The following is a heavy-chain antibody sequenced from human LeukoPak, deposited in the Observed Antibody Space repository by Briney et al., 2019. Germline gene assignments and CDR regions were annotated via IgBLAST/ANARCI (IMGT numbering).Heavy chain of an antibody. CDR2: IYTSGST. CDR3: ARGLGGSWLYFDY. J-gene: IGHJ4*02. CDR1: GGSISDYY. V-gene: IGHV4-4*07. Sequence: SETLSLTCTVSGGSISDYYWGWIQQPAGKGLEWIGRIYTSGSTNYNPSLKSRVTMSLDTSKNQFSLKLSSVTAADTAVYYCARGLGGSWLYFDYWGQGTLVTVSS. D-gene: IGHD6-13*01.